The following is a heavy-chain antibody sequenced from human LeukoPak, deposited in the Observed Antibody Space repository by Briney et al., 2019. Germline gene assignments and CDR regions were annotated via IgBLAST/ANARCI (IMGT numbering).Heavy chain of an antibody. J-gene: IGHJ5*02. CDR2: INPNSGGT. CDR3: ARDSVVVIAHNWFDP. CDR1: GYTFTGYY. Sequence: GASVKVSCKASGYTFTGYYMHWVRQAPGQGLEWMGRINPNSGGTNYAQKFQGRVTMTRDTSISTAYMGLSRLRSDDTAVYYCARDSVVVIAHNWFDPWGQGTLVTVSS. V-gene: IGHV1-2*06. D-gene: IGHD2-21*01.